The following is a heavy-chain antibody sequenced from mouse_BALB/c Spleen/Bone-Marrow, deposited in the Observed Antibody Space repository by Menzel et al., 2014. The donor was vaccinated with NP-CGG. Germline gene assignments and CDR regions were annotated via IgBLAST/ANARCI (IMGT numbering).Heavy chain of an antibody. CDR1: GFDFSRYW. CDR3: ARRGYVNSWYFDA. J-gene: IGHJ1*01. Sequence: EVQGVESGGGLVQPGGSLKLSCAASGFDFSRYWMTWVRQAPGKGLEWIGEIYPDSSTINYTPSLKDKFIISRDNAKNTLFLQMNKLRSEDTALFYRARRGYVNSWYFDAWGAGTTVTVSS. CDR2: IYPDSSTI. D-gene: IGHD2-1*01. V-gene: IGHV4-1*02.